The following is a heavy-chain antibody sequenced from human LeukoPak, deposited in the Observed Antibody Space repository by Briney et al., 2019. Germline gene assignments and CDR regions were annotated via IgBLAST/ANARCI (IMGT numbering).Heavy chain of an antibody. CDR2: VYYSGTT. V-gene: IGHV4-59*01. D-gene: IGHD3-16*01. CDR1: GGSLSNSY. CDR3: ARGGPSYVYYGIDV. J-gene: IGHJ6*02. Sequence: KSSETLSLTCTVSGGSLSNSYWSWIRQPPGKGLEWIGYVYYSGTTNYSPSLRSRVTISVDTSQNQFSLKLISVTAADTAVYFCARGGPSYVYYGIDVWGQGTTVTVYS.